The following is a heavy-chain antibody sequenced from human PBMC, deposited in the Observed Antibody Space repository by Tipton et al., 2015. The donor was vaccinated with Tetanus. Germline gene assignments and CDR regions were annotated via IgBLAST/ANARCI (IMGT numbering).Heavy chain of an antibody. D-gene: IGHD3-3*01. CDR3: ARANFDFSKKGPFDS. CDR1: GGSVSNGGYS. V-gene: IGHV4-30-2*01. CDR2: ISHSGRT. Sequence: LRLSCAVSGGSVSNGGYSWSWIRQPPGKGLECIGYISHSGRTYYNPSLNSRVTISLDRSKNQFSLKLTSVTAADTAVYFCARANFDFSKKGPFDSWGQGILVIVSA. J-gene: IGHJ4*02.